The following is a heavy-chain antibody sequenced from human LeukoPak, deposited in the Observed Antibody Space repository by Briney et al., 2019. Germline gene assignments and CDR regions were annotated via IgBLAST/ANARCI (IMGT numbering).Heavy chain of an antibody. V-gene: IGHV4-34*01. D-gene: IGHD6-13*01. J-gene: IGHJ4*02. Sequence: SETLSLTCAVYGGSFSGYYWSWIRQPSGKGLEWIGEINHSGSTNYNPSLKSRVTISVDTSKNQFSLKLSSVTAADTAVYYCASERGVAAAPVDYWGQGTLVTVSS. CDR3: ASERGVAAAPVDY. CDR1: GGSFSGYY. CDR2: INHSGST.